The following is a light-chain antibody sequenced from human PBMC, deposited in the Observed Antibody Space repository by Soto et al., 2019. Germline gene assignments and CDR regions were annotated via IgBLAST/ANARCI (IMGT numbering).Light chain of an antibody. V-gene: IGKV3-15*01. CDR3: LQYTYWWT. Sequence: EIVMTQSPATLSVSPGESATLSCRASQSVSSNLAWYQQKPGQAPRLLVYDVSTRATGVPARFSGSGSGTEFTLTITSLQSGDSAVYYCLQYTYWWTFDQGTKVEIK. J-gene: IGKJ1*01. CDR1: QSVSSN. CDR2: DVS.